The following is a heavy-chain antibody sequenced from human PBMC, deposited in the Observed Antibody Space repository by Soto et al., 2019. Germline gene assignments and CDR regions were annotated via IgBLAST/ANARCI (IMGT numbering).Heavy chain of an antibody. Sequence: QVQLVQSGAEVTKPGSSVKVSCKASGGTFSSYAISWVRQAPGQGLEWMGGIIPIFGTANYAQKFQGSVTITADESKSTGYMEMSSLRSEETAVYYCAREGGGYCSSPSCYSPVYYYGMDGWGQGTTVSVSS. CDR3: AREGGGYCSSPSCYSPVYYYGMDG. CDR2: IIPIFGTA. V-gene: IGHV1-69*01. D-gene: IGHD2-2*02. CDR1: GGTFSSYA. J-gene: IGHJ6*01.